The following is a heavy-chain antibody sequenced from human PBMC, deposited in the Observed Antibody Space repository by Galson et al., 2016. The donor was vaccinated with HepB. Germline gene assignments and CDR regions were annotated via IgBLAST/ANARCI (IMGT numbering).Heavy chain of an antibody. CDR1: GYTFPSYG. J-gene: IGHJ4*02. CDR3: VRGLAGDPPPNFAY. CDR2: ISAYSGNT. V-gene: IGHV1-18*01. D-gene: IGHD6-19*01. Sequence: SVKVSCKASGYTFPSYGITWFRQAPGQGLEWMGGISAYSGNTNFAQKFHGRVTMTTDTLTSTAYMELRSLRSDDTALYYCVRGLAGDPPPNFAYWGQGTQVTVSS.